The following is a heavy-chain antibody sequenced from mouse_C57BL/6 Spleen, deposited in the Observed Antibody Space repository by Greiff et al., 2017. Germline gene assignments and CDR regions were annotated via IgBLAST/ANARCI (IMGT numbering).Heavy chain of an antibody. Sequence: VQLQQPGAELVMPGASVKLSCKASGYTFTSYWMHWVKQRPGQGLEWIGEIDPSDSYTTYNQKFKGKSTLTVDKSSSTAYMQLSSLTSEDSAVYYCARAELGRFAYWGQGTLVTVSA. D-gene: IGHD4-1*01. CDR1: GYTFTSYW. J-gene: IGHJ3*01. V-gene: IGHV1-69*01. CDR3: ARAELGRFAY. CDR2: IDPSDSYT.